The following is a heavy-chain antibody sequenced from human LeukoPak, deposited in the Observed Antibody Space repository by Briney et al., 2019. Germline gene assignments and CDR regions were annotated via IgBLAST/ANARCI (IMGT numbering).Heavy chain of an antibody. CDR2: IFHSGSS. CDR1: GDSVTRSNW. J-gene: IGHJ4*01. Sequence: PSETLSLTCVVPGDSVTRSNWWSWVRQPPNKGLEWIGEIFHSGSSNYNPSLRSRVTMSVDKSKNQFSLNLTSVTAADTATYFCAMSTLTNFAPDHWGHGTLVIVSS. V-gene: IGHV4-4*02. D-gene: IGHD4-11*01. CDR3: AMSTLTNFAPDH.